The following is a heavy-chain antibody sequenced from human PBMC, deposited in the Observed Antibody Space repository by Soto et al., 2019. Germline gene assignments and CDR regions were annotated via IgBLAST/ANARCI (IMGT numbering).Heavy chain of an antibody. V-gene: IGHV1-2*04. CDR3: ARGDTTGDPLYFDY. J-gene: IGHJ4*02. CDR1: GYTFTGYY. Sequence: ASVKVSCKASGYTFTGYYMIWVRQAPGQGLEWMGWINPNSGSTNYAQKFQGWVTMTRDTSISTAYMELSRLRSDDTAVYYCARGDTTGDPLYFDYWGQGTLVTVSS. CDR2: INPNSGST. D-gene: IGHD7-27*01.